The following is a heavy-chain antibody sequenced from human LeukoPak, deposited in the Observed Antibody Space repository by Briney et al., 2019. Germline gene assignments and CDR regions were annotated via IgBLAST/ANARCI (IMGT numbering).Heavy chain of an antibody. V-gene: IGHV3-23*01. CDR2: ISNNGVNT. Sequence: SGGSLRLSCAASGFTFSGYAMHWVRQAPGKGLEWVSAISNNGVNTYYADSVKGRFTISRDNSKNTLYLQMTSLRHEDTAVYYCGEVQTVNKFDYWGRGTLVTVSS. CDR3: GEVQTVNKFDY. D-gene: IGHD1-1*01. J-gene: IGHJ4*01. CDR1: GFTFSGYA.